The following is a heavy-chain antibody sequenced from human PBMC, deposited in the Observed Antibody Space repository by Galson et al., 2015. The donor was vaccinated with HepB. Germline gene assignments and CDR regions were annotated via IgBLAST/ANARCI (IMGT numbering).Heavy chain of an antibody. CDR3: ARDTLPCSSTSCYFDYYYGMDV. CDR2: IYTSGST. Sequence: TLSLTCTVSGGSISIGSYYWSWIRQPAGKGLEWIGRIYTSGSTNYNPSLKSRVTISVDTSKNQFSLKLSSVTAADTAVYYCARDTLPCSSTSCYFDYYYGMDVWGQGTTVTVSS. D-gene: IGHD2-2*01. CDR1: GGSISIGSYY. V-gene: IGHV4-61*02. J-gene: IGHJ6*02.